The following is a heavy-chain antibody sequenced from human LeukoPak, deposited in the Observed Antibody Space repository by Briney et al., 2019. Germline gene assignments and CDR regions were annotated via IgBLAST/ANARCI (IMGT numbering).Heavy chain of an antibody. J-gene: IGHJ4*02. D-gene: IGHD2-15*01. Sequence: SETLSLTCTVSGYSISSGYYWGWIGQPPGKGLEWIGSIYHSGSTSYNPSLKSRVTISVDTSKIQFSLKLSSVTAADTAVYYCARVDCSGGSCPDYYFDYWGQGTLVTVSS. V-gene: IGHV4-38-2*02. CDR3: ARVDCSGGSCPDYYFDY. CDR1: GYSISSGYY. CDR2: IYHSGST.